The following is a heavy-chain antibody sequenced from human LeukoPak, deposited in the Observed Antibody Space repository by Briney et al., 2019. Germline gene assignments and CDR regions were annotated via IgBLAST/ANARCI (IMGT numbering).Heavy chain of an antibody. CDR3: ASQSGSKFDAFDI. J-gene: IGHJ3*02. V-gene: IGHV3-53*01. Sequence: GGSLRLSCAASGFTVSSNYMSWVRQAPGKGLEWFSVIYSGGSTYYADSVKGRFTISRDNSKNTLYLQMNSLRAEDTAVYYCASQSGSKFDAFDIWGQGTMVTVSS. CDR2: IYSGGST. CDR1: GFTVSSNY.